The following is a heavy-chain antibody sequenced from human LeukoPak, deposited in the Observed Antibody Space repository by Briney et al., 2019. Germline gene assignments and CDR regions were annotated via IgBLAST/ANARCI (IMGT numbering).Heavy chain of an antibody. CDR2: INPNSGGT. Sequence: ASVKVSCKASGCTFTGYYMHWVRQAPGQGLEWMGWINPNSGGTNYAQKFQGRVTMTRDTSISTAYMELSRLRSDDTAVYYCASVPLSWELPHDYWGQGTLVTVSS. D-gene: IGHD1-26*01. CDR3: ASVPLSWELPHDY. CDR1: GCTFTGYY. J-gene: IGHJ4*02. V-gene: IGHV1-2*02.